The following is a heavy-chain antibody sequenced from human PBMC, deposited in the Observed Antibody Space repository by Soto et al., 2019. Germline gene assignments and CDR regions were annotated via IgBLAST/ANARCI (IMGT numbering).Heavy chain of an antibody. D-gene: IGHD2-15*01. CDR3: TIPDPSSANTAH. Sequence: EVQLLESGGGFVQPGGSLTLSCAGSGYTFNNYAMSWVRQAPGRGLEWVSAISGSGAGSYYADSVKGLFTIYRYNSKNMLYLQMNRLRAEDTAVYYCTIPDPSSANTAHWGQGPLVTVSS. V-gene: IGHV3-23*01. CDR1: GYTFNNYA. J-gene: IGHJ4*02. CDR2: ISGSGAGS.